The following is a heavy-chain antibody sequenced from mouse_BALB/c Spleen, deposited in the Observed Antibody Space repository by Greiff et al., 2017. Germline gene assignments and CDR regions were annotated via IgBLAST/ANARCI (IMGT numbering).Heavy chain of an antibody. CDR1: GYSITSDYA. Sequence: VQLKESGPGLVKPSQSLSLTCTVTGYSITSDYAWNWIRQFPGNKLEWMGYISYSGSTSYNPSLKSRISITRDTSKNQFFLQLNSVTTKDTATYYCARWVDYWGQGTSVTVSS. CDR2: ISYSGST. V-gene: IGHV3-2*02. J-gene: IGHJ4*01. CDR3: ARWVDY.